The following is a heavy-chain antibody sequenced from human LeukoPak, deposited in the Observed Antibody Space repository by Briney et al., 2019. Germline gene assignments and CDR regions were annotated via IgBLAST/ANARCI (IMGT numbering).Heavy chain of an antibody. V-gene: IGHV4-34*01. J-gene: IGHJ4*02. CDR3: ARGYDYVWGSWGYYFDY. Sequence: SETLSLTCAVYGGSFSGYYWSWIRQPPGKGLEWIGEINHSGSINYNPYLKSRVTISVDTSKNQFSLKLSSVTAADTAVYYCARGYDYVWGSWGYYFDYWGQGTLVTVSS. CDR1: GGSFSGYY. D-gene: IGHD3-16*01. CDR2: INHSGSI.